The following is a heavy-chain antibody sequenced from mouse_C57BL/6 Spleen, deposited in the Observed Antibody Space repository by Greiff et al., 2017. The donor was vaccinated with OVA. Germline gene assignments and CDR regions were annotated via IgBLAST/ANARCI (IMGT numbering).Heavy chain of an antibody. V-gene: IGHV1-81*01. CDR3: ARGGDYFDY. Sequence: VQGVESGAELARPGASVKLSCKASGYTFTSYGISWVKQRTGQGLEWIGEIYPRSGNTYYNEKFKGKATLTADKSSSTAYMELRSLTSEDSAVYFCARGGDYFDYWGQGTTLTVSS. CDR1: GYTFTSYG. J-gene: IGHJ2*01. CDR2: IYPRSGNT.